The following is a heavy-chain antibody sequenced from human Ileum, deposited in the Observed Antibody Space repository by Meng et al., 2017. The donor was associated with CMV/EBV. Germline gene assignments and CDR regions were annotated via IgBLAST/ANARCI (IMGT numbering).Heavy chain of an antibody. CDR3: AREYRPYYYDSSGYYSYDAFDI. CDR1: SYY. D-gene: IGHD3-22*01. CDR2: IYYSGRT. V-gene: IGHV4-59*01. Sequence: SYYWSWIRQPPRRGLKWIGYIYYSGRTNYNPSLKSQITISIDTSKNQFSLKLSSVTAADTAVYYCAREYRPYYYDSSGYYSYDAFDIWGQGTMVTVSS. J-gene: IGHJ3*02.